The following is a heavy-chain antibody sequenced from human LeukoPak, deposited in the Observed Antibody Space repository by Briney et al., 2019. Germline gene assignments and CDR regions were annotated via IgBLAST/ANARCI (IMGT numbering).Heavy chain of an antibody. D-gene: IGHD5-18*01. V-gene: IGHV3-30*03. CDR1: GFSFRDYG. Sequence: GGSLRLSCAASGFSFRDYGMHWVRRTPGKGLEWVAVISYDGSNTYYADSVKGRFTISRDNSKNTLYLQMNSLRTEDTAVYYCATDTAPDYWGQGTLVAVSS. J-gene: IGHJ4*02. CDR3: ATDTAPDY. CDR2: ISYDGSNT.